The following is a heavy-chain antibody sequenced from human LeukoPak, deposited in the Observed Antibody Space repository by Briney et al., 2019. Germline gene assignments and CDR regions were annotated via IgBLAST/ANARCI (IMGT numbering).Heavy chain of an antibody. CDR1: GGSFSGYY. J-gene: IGHJ6*02. Sequence: SETLSLTCAVYGGSFSGYYWSWLRHPPGKGLEWIGEINHSGSTNYNPSLKSRVTISVDTSKNQFSLKLSSVTAADTAVYYCARGLDYYYYYYGMDVWGQGTTVTVSS. CDR2: INHSGST. CDR3: ARGLDYYYYYYGMDV. V-gene: IGHV4-34*01. D-gene: IGHD1-1*01.